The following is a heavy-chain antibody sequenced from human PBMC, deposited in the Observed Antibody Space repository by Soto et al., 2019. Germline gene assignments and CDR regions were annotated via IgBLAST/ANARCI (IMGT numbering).Heavy chain of an antibody. CDR1: GFSLGTSGGG. CDR2: IYWDDDR. V-gene: IGHV2-5*02. D-gene: IGHD6-13*01. CDR3: ADSPCTGKETNFDY. J-gene: IGHJ4*02. Sequence: QITLKESTPTLVTPTQTLTLTCTFSGFSLGTSGGGVGWIRQPPGQTLEWLALIYWDDDRRYSPSLNSRHTIPEDISKNHVVHTKTYIDPVDTATYYCADSPCTGKETNFDYWGQGPLVTVAS.